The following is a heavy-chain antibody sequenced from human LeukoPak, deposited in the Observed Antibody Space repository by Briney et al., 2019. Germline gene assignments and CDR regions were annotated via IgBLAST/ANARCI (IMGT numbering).Heavy chain of an antibody. D-gene: IGHD3-9*01. CDR1: GGTFSSYA. J-gene: IGHJ4*02. Sequence: ASVKVSCEASGGTFSSYAISWVRQAPGQGLEWMGGIIPIFGTANYAQKFQGRVTITADESTSTAYMELSSLRSEDTAVYYCARVGPYRRYFDWLGFDYWGQGTLVTVSS. CDR2: IIPIFGTA. V-gene: IGHV1-69*13. CDR3: ARVGPYRRYFDWLGFDY.